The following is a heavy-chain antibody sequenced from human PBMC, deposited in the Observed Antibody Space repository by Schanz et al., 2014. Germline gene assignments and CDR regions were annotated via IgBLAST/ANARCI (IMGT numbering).Heavy chain of an antibody. CDR2: SGSGVIT. Sequence: EVQLVESGGGLIQPGGSPRLSCAVSGFTVSSNYMSWVRQAPGKGLEWVSGISGSGVITYYEDSVKGRFTISRDNSKNTLYLQMSRLRVEDTAVYYCVRWGASWGQGTLVTVSS. V-gene: IGHV3-53*01. J-gene: IGHJ5*02. CDR1: GFTVSSNY. D-gene: IGHD3-16*01. CDR3: VRWGAS.